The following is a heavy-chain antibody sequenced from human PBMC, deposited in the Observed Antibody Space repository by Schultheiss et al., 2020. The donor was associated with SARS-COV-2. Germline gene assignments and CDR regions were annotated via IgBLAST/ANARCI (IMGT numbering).Heavy chain of an antibody. CDR2: IYYSGST. V-gene: IGHV4-61*01. D-gene: IGHD4-11*01. Sequence: SQTLSLTCTVSGGSISSGSYYWGWIRQPPGKGLEWIGYIYYSGSTNYNPSLKSRVTISVDTSKNQFSLKLSSVTAADTAVYYCARDRNSNYFSQGFDPWGQGTLVTVSS. CDR1: GGSISSGSYY. J-gene: IGHJ5*02. CDR3: ARDRNSNYFSQGFDP.